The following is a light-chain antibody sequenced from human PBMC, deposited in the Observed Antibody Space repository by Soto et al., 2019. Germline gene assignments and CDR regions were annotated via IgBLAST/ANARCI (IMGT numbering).Light chain of an antibody. Sequence: EIVLTQSPATLSLSPGERATLSCRASPSVTNYLAWYQQKPGQAPRLLIYGAFNRAPGIPARFSGSGSGTDFTLPISSLEPEDFAVYYCQQRNIWHPFTFGQGTRLEIK. CDR3: QQRNIWHPFT. V-gene: IGKV3D-11*02. CDR2: GAF. CDR1: PSVTNY. J-gene: IGKJ5*01.